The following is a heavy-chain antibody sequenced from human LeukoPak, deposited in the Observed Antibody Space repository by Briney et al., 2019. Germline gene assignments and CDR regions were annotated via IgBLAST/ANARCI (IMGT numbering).Heavy chain of an antibody. J-gene: IGHJ3*02. CDR3: AREGVIAAAVYAFDI. D-gene: IGHD6-13*01. CDR1: GFSVSNTY. V-gene: IGHV3-21*01. Sequence: PGGSLRLSCAASGFSVSNTYMSWVRQAPGKGLEWVSSISSSSSYIYYADSVKGRFTISRDNAKNSLYLQMNSLRAEDTAVYYCAREGVIAAAVYAFDIWGQGTMVTVSS. CDR2: ISSSSSYI.